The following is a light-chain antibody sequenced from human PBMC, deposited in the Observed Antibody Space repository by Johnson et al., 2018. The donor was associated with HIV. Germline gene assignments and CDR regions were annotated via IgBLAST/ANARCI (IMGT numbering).Light chain of an antibody. CDR1: SSNIGNNY. CDR3: GTWDSSLSAHYV. Sequence: QSVLTQPPSVSAAPGQKVTISCSGSSSNIGNNYVSWYQQLPGTAPKLLIYENNKRPSGIPDRFSGSKSGTSATLGITGLQTGDEADYYCGTWDSSLSAHYVFGTGTMVTVL. J-gene: IGLJ1*01. V-gene: IGLV1-51*02. CDR2: ENN.